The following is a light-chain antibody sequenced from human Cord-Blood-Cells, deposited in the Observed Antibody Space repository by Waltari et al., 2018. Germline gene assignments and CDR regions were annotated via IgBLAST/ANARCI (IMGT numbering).Light chain of an antibody. CDR2: GKN. J-gene: IGLJ2*01. V-gene: IGLV3-19*01. Sequence: SSELTQDPAVSVALGQTVRITCQGDSLRSYYASWYQQKPGPAPVLVIYGKNNRPSGIPDRFSGSSSGNTASLTITGAQAEDVADYYCNSRDSSGNHLVFGGGTKLTVL. CDR3: NSRDSSGNHLV. CDR1: SLRSYY.